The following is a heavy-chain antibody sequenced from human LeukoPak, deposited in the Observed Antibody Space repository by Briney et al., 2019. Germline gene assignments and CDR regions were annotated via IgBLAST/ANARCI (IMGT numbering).Heavy chain of an antibody. CDR2: ISGSGGST. V-gene: IGHV3-23*01. D-gene: IGHD1-26*01. Sequence: GGSLRLSCAASGFTFSSYAMSWVRQAPGKGLEWVSAISGSGGSTYYADSVKGRFTISRDNSKNTLYLQMNSLRAEDTAVYYCAKGAYRGGGLNDAFDIWGQGTMVTVSS. CDR3: AKGAYRGGGLNDAFDI. CDR1: GFTFSSYA. J-gene: IGHJ3*02.